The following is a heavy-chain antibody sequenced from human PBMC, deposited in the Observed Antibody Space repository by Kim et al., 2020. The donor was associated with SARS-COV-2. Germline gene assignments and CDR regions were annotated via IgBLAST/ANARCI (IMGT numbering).Heavy chain of an antibody. CDR3: ARDITRLDP. Sequence: GRTNYNPSLKRRVTLSVDKSKNQFSLKLSSVTAADTAVYYCARDITRLDPWGQGTLVTVSS. V-gene: IGHV4-4*02. CDR2: GRT. J-gene: IGHJ5*02.